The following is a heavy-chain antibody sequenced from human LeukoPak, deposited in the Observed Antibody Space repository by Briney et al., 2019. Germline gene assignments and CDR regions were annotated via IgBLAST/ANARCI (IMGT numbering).Heavy chain of an antibody. CDR3: ARDYYYDSSGYPQVGYGMDV. V-gene: IGHV3-30-3*01. CDR1: GFTFSSYA. D-gene: IGHD3-22*01. Sequence: PGGSLRLSCAASGFTFSSYAMHWVRQAPGKGLEWVAVISYDGSNRYYADCVKGRFTISSDNSKNTLYLQMNSLRAEDTAVYYCARDYYYDSSGYPQVGYGMDVWGQGTTVTVSS. J-gene: IGHJ6*02. CDR2: ISYDGSNR.